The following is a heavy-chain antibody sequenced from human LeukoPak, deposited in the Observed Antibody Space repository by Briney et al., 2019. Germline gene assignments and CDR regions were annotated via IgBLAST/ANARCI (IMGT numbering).Heavy chain of an antibody. CDR2: INHSGST. CDR3: ASEKGWLQFRSFDY. J-gene: IGHJ4*02. CDR1: DGSFSGYY. D-gene: IGHD5-24*01. Sequence: SETLSLTCAVYDGSFSGYYWSWIRQPPGKGLEWIGEINHSGSTNYSPSLKSRVTISVDTSKNQFSLKLSSVTAADTAVYYCASEKGWLQFRSFDYWGQGTLVTVSS. V-gene: IGHV4-34*01.